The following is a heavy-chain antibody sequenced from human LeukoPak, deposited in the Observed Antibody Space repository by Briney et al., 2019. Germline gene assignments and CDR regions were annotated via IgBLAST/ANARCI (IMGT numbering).Heavy chain of an antibody. D-gene: IGHD2-2*01. CDR3: ARQYCSSTSCDFDY. Sequence: SESLSLTCAVYGGSFSGYYWSWIRQPPGKGLEWIGEINHSGSTNYNPSLKSRVTTSVDTSKNQFSLKLSSVTAADTAVYYCARQYCSSTSCDFDYWGQGTLVTVSS. V-gene: IGHV4-34*01. CDR2: INHSGST. CDR1: GGSFSGYY. J-gene: IGHJ4*02.